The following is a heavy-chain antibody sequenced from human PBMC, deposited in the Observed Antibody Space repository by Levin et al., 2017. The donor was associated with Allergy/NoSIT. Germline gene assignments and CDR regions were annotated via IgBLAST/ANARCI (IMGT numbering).Heavy chain of an antibody. J-gene: IGHJ4*02. D-gene: IGHD4-23*01. V-gene: IGHV3-64*01. CDR1: GFIFSDYA. CDR2: ISSNGGST. Sequence: GGSLRLSCAASGFIFSDYAMHWVRQAPGKGLEYVAGISSNGGSTYYANSVKGRFTISRDNSKNTLYLQVGSLRAEDMAVYYCARRTTLVTGGDYWGQGILVTVSS. CDR3: ARRTTLVTGGDY.